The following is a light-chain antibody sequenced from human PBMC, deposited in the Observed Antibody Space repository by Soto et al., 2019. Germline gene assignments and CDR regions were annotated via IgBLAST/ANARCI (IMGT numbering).Light chain of an antibody. Sequence: DIQMNQSPSYVCASVGDRVTITCRASQGITNRLAWYQQKPGKAPKLLIYEASSLQSGVPSRISGSGSGTDFTLTISSLQPEEFATYYCQQANSFPITFGQGTRLENK. J-gene: IGKJ5*01. CDR3: QQANSFPIT. V-gene: IGKV1D-12*01. CDR1: QGITNR. CDR2: EAS.